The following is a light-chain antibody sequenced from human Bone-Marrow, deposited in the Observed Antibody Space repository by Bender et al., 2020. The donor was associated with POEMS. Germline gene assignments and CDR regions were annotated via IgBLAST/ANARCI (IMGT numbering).Light chain of an antibody. CDR2: EGT. CDR1: SSDVGSYNL. CDR3: CSYARCYTWI. J-gene: IGLJ1*01. Sequence: QSALTQPASVSGSPGQSITISCTGTSSDVGSYNLVSWYQRHPGEAPKLLIYEGTKRPSGVSYRFSGSKSGNTASLTISGLQAEDEAGYFCCSYARCYTWIFGAGTRLTVL. V-gene: IGLV2-14*02.